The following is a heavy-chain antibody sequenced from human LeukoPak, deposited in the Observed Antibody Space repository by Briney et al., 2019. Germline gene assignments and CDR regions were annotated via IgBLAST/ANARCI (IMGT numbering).Heavy chain of an antibody. CDR2: ISSSSTYT. V-gene: IGHV3-11*05. CDR3: ARDKDSSSWYWYGTDV. Sequence: GGSLRLSCAASGFTLSDYYMSWIRQAPGKGLEWVSYISSSSTYTNYADSVKGRFTISRDNAKNSLYLQMNSLRVEDTAVYYCARDKDSSSWYWYGTDVWGQGTTVTVSS. J-gene: IGHJ6*02. D-gene: IGHD6-13*01. CDR1: GFTLSDYY.